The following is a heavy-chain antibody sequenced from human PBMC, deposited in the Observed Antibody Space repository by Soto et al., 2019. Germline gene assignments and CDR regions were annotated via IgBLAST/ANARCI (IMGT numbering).Heavy chain of an antibody. V-gene: IGHV3-23*01. Sequence: EVQLLESGGGLVQPGGSLRLSCAASGFTFSSYDMSWVRQAPGKGLEWVSAISGSGGSTYYADSVKGRFTISRDNSKNTLYLQMNSLRAEDTAVYYCAKDYSYGSSHFDYWGQGTLVTVSS. CDR1: GFTFSSYD. J-gene: IGHJ4*02. D-gene: IGHD5-18*01. CDR2: ISGSGGST. CDR3: AKDYSYGSSHFDY.